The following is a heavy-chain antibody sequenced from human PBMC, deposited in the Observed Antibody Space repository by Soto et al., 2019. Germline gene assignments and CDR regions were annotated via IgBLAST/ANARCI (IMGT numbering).Heavy chain of an antibody. CDR3: ARGRDTMVRGVTNTYYYYGMDV. CDR1: GYTFTSYD. Sequence: QVQLVQSGAEVKKPGASVTVSCKASGYTFTSYDINWVRQATGQGLEWMGWMNPNSGNTGYAQKFKGRVTMTRNTSISTAYMELSSLRSEDTAVYYCARGRDTMVRGVTNTYYYYGMDVWGQGTTVTVSS. D-gene: IGHD3-10*01. CDR2: MNPNSGNT. V-gene: IGHV1-8*01. J-gene: IGHJ6*02.